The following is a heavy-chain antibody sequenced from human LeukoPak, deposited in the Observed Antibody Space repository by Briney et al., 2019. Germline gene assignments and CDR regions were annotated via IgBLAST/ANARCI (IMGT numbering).Heavy chain of an antibody. CDR1: GGSFSGYY. D-gene: IGHD3-10*01. V-gene: IGHV4-34*01. J-gene: IGHJ5*02. CDR3: ARARPSMVRGVNRNWFDP. CDR2: INHSGST. Sequence: SETLSLTCAVYGGSFSGYYWSWIRQPPGKGLEWIGEINHSGSTNYNPSLKSRVTISVDTSKNQFSLKLSSVTVADTAVYYCARARPSMVRGVNRNWFDPWGQGTLVTVSS.